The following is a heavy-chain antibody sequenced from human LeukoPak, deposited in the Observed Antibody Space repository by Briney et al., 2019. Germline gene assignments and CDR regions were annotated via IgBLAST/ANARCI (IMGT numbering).Heavy chain of an antibody. CDR2: ISGSGGST. CDR1: GFTFSSYA. J-gene: IGHJ3*02. CDR3: AKVLRWPDDAFDI. Sequence: SGGSLRLSCAASGFTFSSYAMSWVRQAPGKGLEWVSAISGSGGSTYYADSAKGRFTISRDNSKNTLYLQMNSLRAEDTAVYYCAKVLRWPDDAFDIWGQGTMVTVSS. D-gene: IGHD4-23*01. V-gene: IGHV3-23*01.